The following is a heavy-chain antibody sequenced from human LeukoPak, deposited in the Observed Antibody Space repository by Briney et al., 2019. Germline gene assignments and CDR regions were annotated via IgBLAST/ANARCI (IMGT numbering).Heavy chain of an antibody. V-gene: IGHV4-61*02. D-gene: IGHD5-12*01. CDR1: GASINSDTYY. CDR2: IYTSGST. Sequence: SETLSLTCTVSGASINSDTYYWGWIRQPPGKGLEWIGRIYTSGSTNYNPSLKSRVTISVDTSKNQFSLKLSSVTAADTAVYYCARDRKGGYPYWGQGTLVTVSS. J-gene: IGHJ4*02. CDR3: ARDRKGGYPY.